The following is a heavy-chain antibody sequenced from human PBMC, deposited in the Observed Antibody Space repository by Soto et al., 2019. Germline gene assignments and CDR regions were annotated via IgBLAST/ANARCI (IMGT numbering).Heavy chain of an antibody. D-gene: IGHD1-20*01. CDR2: ISNGGVIT. CDR3: AKHLGIHNAGGLDY. CDR1: GFMFENFT. Sequence: EVQLLESGGGLVQPGGSLRLSCAASGFMFENFTMNWVRQAPGRGLEWVSAISNGGVITLYADSVMGRFSISRDDFERILYLQIDSLTAEDTAIYYCAKHLGIHNAGGLDYWGQGTVITVSS. J-gene: IGHJ4*02. V-gene: IGHV3-23*01.